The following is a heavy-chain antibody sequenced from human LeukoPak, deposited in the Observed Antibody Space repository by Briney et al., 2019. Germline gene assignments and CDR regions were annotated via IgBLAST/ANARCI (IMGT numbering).Heavy chain of an antibody. Sequence: PSETLSLTCAVYGGSFSGYYWSWIRQPPGKGLEWIGEINHSGSTNYNPSLKSRVTLSVDTSKNQFSLKLSSVTAADTAVYYCARGPATVTTNYFDYWGQGTLVTVSS. J-gene: IGHJ4*02. CDR3: ARGPATVTTNYFDY. D-gene: IGHD4-17*01. CDR1: GGSFSGYY. CDR2: INHSGST. V-gene: IGHV4-34*01.